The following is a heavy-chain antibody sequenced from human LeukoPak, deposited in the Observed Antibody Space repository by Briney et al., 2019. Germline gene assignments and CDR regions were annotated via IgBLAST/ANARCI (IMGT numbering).Heavy chain of an antibody. Sequence: GGSLRLSCAASGFTFSSYSMNWVRQAPGKGLEWVSSISSGSSYIYYADSVKGRFTISRDNAKNSLYLQMNSLRAEDTAVYYCARVSDCSSTSCYTGYYYYGMDVWGQGTTVTVSS. CDR2: ISSGSSYI. J-gene: IGHJ6*02. D-gene: IGHD2-2*02. CDR3: ARVSDCSSTSCYTGYYYYGMDV. V-gene: IGHV3-21*01. CDR1: GFTFSSYS.